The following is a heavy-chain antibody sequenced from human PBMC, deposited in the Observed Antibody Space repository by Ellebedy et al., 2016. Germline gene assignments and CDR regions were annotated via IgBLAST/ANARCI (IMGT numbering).Heavy chain of an antibody. D-gene: IGHD3-10*01. V-gene: IGHV2-70*01. J-gene: IGHJ4*02. Sequence: SGPTLVXPTQTLTLTCTFSGFSLSTSGMCVTWIRQPPGKALEWLALIHWDDDKYYSTSLKTRLTISKDTSKNQVVLTMTNMDPVDTATYYCARITMLRGVMMDGYFDYWGQGTLVTVSS. CDR1: GFSLSTSGMC. CDR2: IHWDDDK. CDR3: ARITMLRGVMMDGYFDY.